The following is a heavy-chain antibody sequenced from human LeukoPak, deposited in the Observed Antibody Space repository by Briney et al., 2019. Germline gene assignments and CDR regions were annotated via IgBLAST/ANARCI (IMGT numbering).Heavy chain of an antibody. CDR1: GVTFSSYA. J-gene: IGHJ4*02. V-gene: IGHV3-30*04. Sequence: GGSLRLSCAASGVTFSSYAMHWVRQAPGKGLEWVAVISYDGSNKYYADSVKGRFTISRDNSKNTLYLQMNSLRAEDTAVYYCARHGYSYHSLTPPDYWGQGTLVTVSS. D-gene: IGHD3-22*01. CDR3: ARHGYSYHSLTPPDY. CDR2: ISYDGSNK.